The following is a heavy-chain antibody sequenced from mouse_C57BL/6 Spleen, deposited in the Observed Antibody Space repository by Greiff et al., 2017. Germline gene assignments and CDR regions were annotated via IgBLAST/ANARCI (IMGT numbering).Heavy chain of an antibody. CDR3: ARWCYGSSYGGNWYFDV. V-gene: IGHV3-6*01. J-gene: IGHJ1*03. Sequence: EVKLQESGPGLVKPSQSLSLTCSVTGYSITSGYYWNWIRQFPGNKLEWMGYISYDGSNNYNPSLKNRITITRDTSKNQFFLKLNSVTTEDTATYYCARWCYGSSYGGNWYFDVWGTGTTVTVSS. D-gene: IGHD1-1*01. CDR2: ISYDGSN. CDR1: GYSITSGYY.